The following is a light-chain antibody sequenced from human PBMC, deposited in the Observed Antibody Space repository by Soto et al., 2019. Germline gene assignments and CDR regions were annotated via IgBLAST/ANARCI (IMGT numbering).Light chain of an antibody. V-gene: IGKV3-20*01. CDR1: QSVTSSY. CDR2: GAS. CDR3: QQYGSSPTT. Sequence: EIVLTQSPATLSLSPVERAPLSCRASQSVTSSYLAWWQQKPGQAPRLLIYGASSRATGIPDRFSGSGSGTDFTLTISRLEPEDFAVYFCQQYGSSPTTFGQGTKVDIK. J-gene: IGKJ1*01.